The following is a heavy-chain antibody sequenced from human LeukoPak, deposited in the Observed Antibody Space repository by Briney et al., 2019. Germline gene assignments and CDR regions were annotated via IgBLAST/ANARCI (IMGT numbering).Heavy chain of an antibody. Sequence: XXXAPGXXXXXXSVIXYDGSNKQYADSVKGRFTISRDNSKNTLNLQMNGLTPEDTAVYYCARGASGSVGKSNWFDPWGQGTLVTVSS. J-gene: IGHJ5*02. CDR3: ARGASGSVGKSNWFDP. CDR2: IXYDGSNK. D-gene: IGHD4-23*01. V-gene: IGHV3-30-3*01.